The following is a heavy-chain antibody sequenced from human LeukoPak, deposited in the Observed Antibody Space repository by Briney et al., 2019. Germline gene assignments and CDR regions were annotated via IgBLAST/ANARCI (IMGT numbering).Heavy chain of an antibody. Sequence: ASVKVSCKASGGTFSSYATSWVRQAPGQGLEWMGIINPSGGSTSYAQKFQGRVTMTRDMSTSTVYMELSSLRSEDTAVYYCARVVGAAEFDYWGQGTLVTVSS. CDR2: INPSGGST. CDR3: ARVVGAAEFDY. D-gene: IGHD1-26*01. J-gene: IGHJ4*02. CDR1: GGTFSSYA. V-gene: IGHV1-46*01.